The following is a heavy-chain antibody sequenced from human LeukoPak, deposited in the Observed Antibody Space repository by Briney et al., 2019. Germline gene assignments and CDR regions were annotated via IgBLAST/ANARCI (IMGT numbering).Heavy chain of an antibody. J-gene: IGHJ2*01. Sequence: SETLSLTCTVSGGSISSSSYYWGWIRQPPGKGLEWIGSIYYSGSTYYNPSLKSRVTISVDTSKNQFSLKLSSVTAADTAVYYCATLAVAGRYAGSKDWYFDLWGRGTLVTVSS. V-gene: IGHV4-39*01. CDR2: IYYSGST. CDR1: GGSISSSSYY. D-gene: IGHD6-19*01. CDR3: ATLAVAGRYAGSKDWYFDL.